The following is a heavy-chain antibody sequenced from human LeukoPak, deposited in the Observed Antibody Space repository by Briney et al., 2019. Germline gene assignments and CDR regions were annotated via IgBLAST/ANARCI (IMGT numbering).Heavy chain of an antibody. J-gene: IGHJ4*02. CDR2: IYYSGST. CDR3: AREGPMFDSGSYSKSVGY. CDR1: GGSISSYY. Sequence: PSETLSLTCTVSGGSISSYYWSWIRQPPGKGLEWIGYIYYSGSTNYNPSLKSRVTISVDTSKNQFSLKVNSVTAADTAVYYCAREGPMFDSGSYSKSVGYWGQGILVTVSS. D-gene: IGHD3-10*01. V-gene: IGHV4-59*12.